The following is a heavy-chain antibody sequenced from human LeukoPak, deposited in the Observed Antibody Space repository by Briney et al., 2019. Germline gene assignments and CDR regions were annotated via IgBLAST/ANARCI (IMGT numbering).Heavy chain of an antibody. CDR1: GYTFTDYG. D-gene: IGHD6-13*01. CDR2: IHIYSGNT. J-gene: IGHJ4*02. V-gene: IGHV1-18*01. CDR3: VRDAAGRDLDF. Sequence: GASVKVSCKTSGYTFTDYGVSWVRQAPGQGLEWMGWIHIYSGNTNYAETFQGRVTMTTDTSTSTGYMELRSLSSDDTAVYYCVRDAAGRDLDFWGQGTLVTVSS.